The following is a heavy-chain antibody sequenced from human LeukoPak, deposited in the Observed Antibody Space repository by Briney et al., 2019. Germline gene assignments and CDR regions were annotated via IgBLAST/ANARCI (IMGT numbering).Heavy chain of an antibody. V-gene: IGHV4-39*07. CDR1: GGSISSSSYY. Sequence: SETLSLTCTVSGGSISSSSYYWGWIRQPPGKGLEWIGSIYYSGSTYYNPSLKSRVTISVDTSKNQFSLKLSSVTAADTAVYYCARDRTIRRYGMDVWGQGTTVTVSS. CDR2: IYYSGST. J-gene: IGHJ6*02. CDR3: ARDRTIRRYGMDV. D-gene: IGHD3-9*01.